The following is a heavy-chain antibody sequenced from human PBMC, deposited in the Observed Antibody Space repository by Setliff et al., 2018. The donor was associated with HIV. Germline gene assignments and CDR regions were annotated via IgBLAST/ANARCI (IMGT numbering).Heavy chain of an antibody. J-gene: IGHJ2*01. CDR2: ISWDGSST. CDR1: GFTFSNYA. Sequence: GGSLTLSCAASGFTFSNYAMHWIRQAPGKGLEWVSLISWDGSSTFYADSVKGRFTISRDNSKNSLYLQMNNLRTEDTAFYYCANFGYNYEKNLWGRGTLVTVSS. D-gene: IGHD3-16*01. V-gene: IGHV3-43*01. CDR3: ANFGYNYEKNL.